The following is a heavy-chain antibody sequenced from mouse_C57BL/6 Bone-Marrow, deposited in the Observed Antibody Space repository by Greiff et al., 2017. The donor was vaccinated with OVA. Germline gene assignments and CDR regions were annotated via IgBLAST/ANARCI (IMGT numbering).Heavy chain of an antibody. J-gene: IGHJ2*01. Sequence: QVQLQQSGPELVKPGASVKLSCKASGYTFTSYDINWVKQRPGQGLEWIGWIYPRDGSTKYNEKFKGKATLTVDTSSSTAYMELHSLTSDDSAVYFCARLDYYGSSNHFDYWGQGTTLTVSS. CDR1: GYTFTSYD. CDR3: ARLDYYGSSNHFDY. CDR2: IYPRDGST. V-gene: IGHV1-85*01. D-gene: IGHD1-1*01.